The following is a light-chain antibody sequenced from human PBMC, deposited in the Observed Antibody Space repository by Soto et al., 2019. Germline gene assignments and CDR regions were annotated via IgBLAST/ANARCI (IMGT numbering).Light chain of an antibody. Sequence: IVMTQSPATLSVSPGEIATLSCRASQSISSDVAWYRQKPGQPPTLILYGASTRAIGIRARFSGSGSGTEFTLTINSLPSEDFGTYSCQQYNDWPLSFGGGTKVEIK. CDR3: QQYNDWPLS. CDR1: QSISSD. J-gene: IGKJ4*01. V-gene: IGKV3-15*01. CDR2: GAS.